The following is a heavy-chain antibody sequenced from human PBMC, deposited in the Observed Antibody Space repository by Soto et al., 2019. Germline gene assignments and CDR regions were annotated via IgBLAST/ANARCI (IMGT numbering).Heavy chain of an antibody. CDR2: ISYDVSNK. Sequence: GGSLRLSCAASGFTFSSYGMHWVRQAPGKGLEWVAVISYDVSNKYYADSVKGRFTISRDNSKNTLYLQMNSLRAEDTAVYYCAKDSLVVPIYYFDYWGQGTLVTVSS. D-gene: IGHD2-15*01. CDR1: GFTFSSYG. J-gene: IGHJ4*02. V-gene: IGHV3-30*18. CDR3: AKDSLVVPIYYFDY.